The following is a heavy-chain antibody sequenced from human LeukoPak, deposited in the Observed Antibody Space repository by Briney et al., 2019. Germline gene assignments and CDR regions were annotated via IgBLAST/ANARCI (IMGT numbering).Heavy chain of an antibody. J-gene: IGHJ4*02. CDR2: ISSTGSTI. Sequence: GGSLRLSCAASGFTSSTYSMDWVRQAPGKGLEWVSFISSTGSTIYYADSVKGRFTISRDNAKNSLYLQMDSLRAEDTAVYYCARAVDTATDYFDYWGQGTLVTVSS. D-gene: IGHD5-18*01. CDR3: ARAVDTATDYFDY. V-gene: IGHV3-48*01. CDR1: GFTSSTYS.